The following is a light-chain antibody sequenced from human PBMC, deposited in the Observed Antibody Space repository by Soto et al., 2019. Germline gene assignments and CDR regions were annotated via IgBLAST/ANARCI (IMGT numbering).Light chain of an antibody. CDR2: RNN. V-gene: IGLV1-40*01. CDR3: QSYDTSLSARYV. CDR1: SSNIGAGYD. Sequence: QLVLTQPPSVSGAPGQRVTISCTGSSSNIGAGYDVHWYQQLPGTAPKLLIYRNNNRPSGVPDRFSGSKSGTSASLAITGLQAEDEADYYCQSYDTSLSARYVFGTGTKLTVL. J-gene: IGLJ1*01.